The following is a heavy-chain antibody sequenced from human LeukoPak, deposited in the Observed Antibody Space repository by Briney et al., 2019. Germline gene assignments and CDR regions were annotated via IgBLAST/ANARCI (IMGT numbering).Heavy chain of an antibody. CDR3: ASSSYGSGTYPFDY. V-gene: IGHV1-18*01. Sequence: ASVKVSCKASGYTFTSYGISWVRQAPGQGLEWMGWISAYNGNTNYAQKFQGRVTMTRDTSISTAYMELSRLRSDDTAMYYCASSSYGSGTYPFDYWGQGTLVTVSS. CDR2: ISAYNGNT. D-gene: IGHD3-10*01. J-gene: IGHJ4*02. CDR1: GYTFTSYG.